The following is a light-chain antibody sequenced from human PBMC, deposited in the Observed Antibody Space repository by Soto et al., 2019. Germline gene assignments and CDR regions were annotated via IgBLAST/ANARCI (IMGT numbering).Light chain of an antibody. V-gene: IGLV2-14*01. J-gene: IGLJ2*01. CDR2: EVS. Sequence: QSVLTQPASVSGSPGQSITISCTGTSSDVGAYNFVSWYQQLPGKAPKLMIYEVSNRPSGVSDRFSGSKSGNTASLIISGLRPEDEADYYCSSQTASATVLFGGGTKLTVL. CDR3: SSQTASATVL. CDR1: SSDVGAYNF.